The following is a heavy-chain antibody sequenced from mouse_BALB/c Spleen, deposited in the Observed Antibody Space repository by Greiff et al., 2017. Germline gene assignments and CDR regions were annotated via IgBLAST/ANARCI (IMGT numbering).Heavy chain of an antibody. CDR2: ISSGSSTI. J-gene: IGHJ2*01. Sequence: EVQGVESGGGLVQPGGSRKLSCAASGFTFSSFGMHWVRQAPEKGLEWVAYISSGSSTIYYADTVKGRFTISRDNPKNTLFLQMTSLRSEDTAMYYCARYGQSFDYWGQGTTLTVSS. CDR3: ARYGQSFDY. CDR1: GFTFSSFG. D-gene: IGHD1-1*02. V-gene: IGHV5-17*02.